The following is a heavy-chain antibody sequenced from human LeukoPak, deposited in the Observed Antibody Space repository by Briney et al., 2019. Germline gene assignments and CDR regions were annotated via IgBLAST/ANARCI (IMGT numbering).Heavy chain of an antibody. CDR2: IKKDGSEK. CDR3: ARERGLGYCSGGSCHIWFDP. CDR1: GFTFSSYW. Sequence: QAGGSLRLSCAASGFTFSSYWMSWVRQAPGKGLEWVANIKKDGSEKYYVDSVKGRFTISRDNAKNSLYLQMNSLRDEDTAVYYCARERGLGYCSGGSCHIWFDPWGQGTLVTVSS. J-gene: IGHJ5*02. V-gene: IGHV3-7*01. D-gene: IGHD2-15*01.